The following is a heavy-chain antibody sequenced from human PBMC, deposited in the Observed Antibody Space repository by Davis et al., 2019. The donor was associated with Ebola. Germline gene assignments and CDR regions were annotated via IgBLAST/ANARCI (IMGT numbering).Heavy chain of an antibody. CDR2: ISLNSGST. J-gene: IGHJ4*02. V-gene: IGHV1-2*02. D-gene: IGHD3-16*01. Sequence: ASVKVSCKASGFTFTDYYIHWVRQAPGQGPEWMGWISLNSGSTKYSQKFQGRVTMTRDTSINTAHMELSGLTSDDTAVYYCARDDKVMHFDYWGQRTLVTVSS. CDR3: ARDDKVMHFDY. CDR1: GFTFTDYY.